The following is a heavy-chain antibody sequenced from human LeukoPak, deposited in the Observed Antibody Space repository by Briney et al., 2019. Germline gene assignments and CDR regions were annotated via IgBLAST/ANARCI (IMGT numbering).Heavy chain of an antibody. D-gene: IGHD5-24*01. V-gene: IGHV4-34*01. J-gene: IGHJ3*02. CDR2: INHSGSA. CDR1: GGSFSGYY. CDR3: ARIRDGYNYDAFDI. Sequence: SETLSLTCAVSGGSFSGYYWTWIRQPPGKGLEWIGEINHSGSANYNPSLKSRVTISVDTSKNQFSLKLSSVTAADTAVYYCARIRDGYNYDAFDIWGQGTMVTVSS.